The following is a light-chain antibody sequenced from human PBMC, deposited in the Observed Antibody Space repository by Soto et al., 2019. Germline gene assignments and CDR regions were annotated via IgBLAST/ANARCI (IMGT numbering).Light chain of an antibody. Sequence: SYELTQPPSVSVAPGKTARITCGGNNIGSKSVHWYQQKPGQAPVLVIYFDSDRPSVIPERFSGSNSGNTATLTISRVEAGDEADYYCQVWDSSSDQAYVVFGGGTKLTVL. CDR3: QVWDSSSDQAYVV. V-gene: IGLV3-21*04. CDR1: NIGSKS. CDR2: FDS. J-gene: IGLJ2*01.